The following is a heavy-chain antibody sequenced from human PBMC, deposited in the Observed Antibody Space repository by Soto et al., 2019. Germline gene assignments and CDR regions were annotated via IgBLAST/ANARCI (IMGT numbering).Heavy chain of an antibody. CDR3: AKVMTEYSGVAIDH. CDR1: GFTFSNFG. CDR2: VSYYEVNK. D-gene: IGHD6-19*01. V-gene: IGHV3-30*18. J-gene: IGHJ4*02. Sequence: GGSLRLSCVGSGFTFSNFGIHWVRQAPGKGLEWLAVVSYYEVNKFYADSVRGRFTISRDNSKDTVYLQINSLRRDDTAMYFCAKVMTEYSGVAIDHWGQGTLVTVSS.